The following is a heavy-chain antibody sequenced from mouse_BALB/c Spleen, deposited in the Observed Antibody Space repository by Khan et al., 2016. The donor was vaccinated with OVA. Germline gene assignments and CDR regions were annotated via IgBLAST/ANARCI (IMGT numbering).Heavy chain of an antibody. J-gene: IGHJ2*01. CDR2: ISYSGST. V-gene: IGHV3-2*02. D-gene: IGHD1-2*01. CDR3: ARTARIKY. CDR1: GYSITSGYV. Sequence: EVQLQESGPGLVKPSQSLSLTCTVTGYSITSGYVWNWIRQFPGNKLEWMGSISYSGSTNYTPSLKSRISITRDTSKNQFFLQLNSVTTEDTATYYCARTARIKYWGQGTTLTVSS.